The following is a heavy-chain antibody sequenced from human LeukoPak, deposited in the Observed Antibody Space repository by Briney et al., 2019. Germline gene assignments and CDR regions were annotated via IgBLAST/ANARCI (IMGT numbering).Heavy chain of an antibody. V-gene: IGHV3-23*01. Sequence: GGSLRLSCAASGFTFSSYAMSWVCQAPGKGLEWVSAISGSGGSTYYADSVKGRFTISRDNSKNTLYLQMNSLRAEDTAVYYCAKDRRRDGYNSDAFDIWGQGTMVTVSS. J-gene: IGHJ3*02. CDR1: GFTFSSYA. CDR3: AKDRRRDGYNSDAFDI. D-gene: IGHD5-24*01. CDR2: ISGSGGST.